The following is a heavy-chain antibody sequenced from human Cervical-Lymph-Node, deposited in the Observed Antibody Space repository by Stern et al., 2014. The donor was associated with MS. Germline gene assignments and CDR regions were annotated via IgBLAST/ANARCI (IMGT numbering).Heavy chain of an antibody. V-gene: IGHV1-18*01. J-gene: IGHJ4*02. CDR1: GYTFTSYG. CDR3: ARDKMHAFDY. D-gene: IGHD2-8*01. Sequence: QMQLVQYGTEVKKPGASLIVSCKASGYTFTSYGISWVRQAPGQGLEWVGWISADSGTTKYAQNLRDRITLTRDTSTGTAYMELRTLRYEDTAVYYCARDKMHAFDYWGQGTLVSVSS. CDR2: ISADSGTT.